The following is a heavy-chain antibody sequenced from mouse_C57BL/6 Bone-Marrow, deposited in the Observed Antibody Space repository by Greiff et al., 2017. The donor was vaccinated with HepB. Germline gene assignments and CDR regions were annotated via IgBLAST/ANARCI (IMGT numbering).Heavy chain of an antibody. CDR1: GYTFTDYY. V-gene: IGHV1-76*01. Sequence: VKLQESGAELVRPGASVKLSCKASGYTFTDYYINWVKQRPGQGLEWIARIYPGSGNTYYNEKFKGKATLTAEKSSSTAYMQLSSLTSEDSAVYFCARVHYGSSYWYFDVWGTGTTVTVSS. D-gene: IGHD1-1*01. CDR2: IYPGSGNT. CDR3: ARVHYGSSYWYFDV. J-gene: IGHJ1*03.